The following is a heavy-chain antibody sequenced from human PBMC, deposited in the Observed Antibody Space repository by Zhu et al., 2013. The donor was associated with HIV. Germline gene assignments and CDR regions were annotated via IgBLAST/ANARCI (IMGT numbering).Heavy chain of an antibody. V-gene: IGHV1-58*01. D-gene: IGHD2-2*01. CDR1: GFTLTRSA. Sequence: QMQLVQSGPDVKKPGTSVKVSCKASGFTLTRSAVQWVRQARGQRLEWIGWIVVGGGNANYAQKFQDRVTITRDMSTSTTYMELSSLRYEDTAVYYCAADIGTVPASGNWFDPWGRGNPGHRLL. J-gene: IGHJ5*02. CDR2: IVVGGGNA. CDR3: AADIGTVPASGNWFDP.